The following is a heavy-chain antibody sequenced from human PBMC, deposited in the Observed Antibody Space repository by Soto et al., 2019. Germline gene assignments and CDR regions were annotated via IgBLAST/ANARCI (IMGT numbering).Heavy chain of an antibody. Sequence: SETLSLTCAVDGGSFSGYVWSWIRQPPGKGLEWIGEINHSGSTNFNPSLKSRVTISVDTSKNQFSLKLSSVTAADTAVYYCSRGRSGRDCSGGSCYHPNYFDYWGQGTLVTVSS. CDR2: INHSGST. CDR3: SRGRSGRDCSGGSCYHPNYFDY. CDR1: GGSFSGYV. D-gene: IGHD2-15*01. V-gene: IGHV4-34*01. J-gene: IGHJ4*02.